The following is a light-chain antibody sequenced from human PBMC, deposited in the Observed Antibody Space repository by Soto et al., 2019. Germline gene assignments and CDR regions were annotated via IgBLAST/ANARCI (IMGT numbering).Light chain of an antibody. CDR1: QSINMF. J-gene: IGKJ5*01. V-gene: IGKV1-39*01. Sequence: DIQMTQSPSSLSASVGDRVTIPCRSSQSINMFLNWYQQKPGKAPNLLIYLATRLQSGVPSRFRGSGSGTEFTLTISSLQLEDFATYYCQQSYRLPITFGQGTRL. CDR2: LAT. CDR3: QQSYRLPIT.